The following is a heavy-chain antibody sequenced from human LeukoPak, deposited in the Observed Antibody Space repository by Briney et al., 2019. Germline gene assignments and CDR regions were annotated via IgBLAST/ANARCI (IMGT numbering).Heavy chain of an antibody. CDR1: GGSISSGGYY. Sequence: SQTLSLTCTVSGGSISSGGYYWSWIRQPPGKGLEWIGYIYHSGSTYYNPSLKSRVTISVDTSKNQFSLKLTSVTAADTAVYYCARGGALWTMMNWGQGTLVTVSS. CDR2: IYHSGST. CDR3: ARGGALWTMMN. V-gene: IGHV4-30-2*01. D-gene: IGHD3-22*01. J-gene: IGHJ4*02.